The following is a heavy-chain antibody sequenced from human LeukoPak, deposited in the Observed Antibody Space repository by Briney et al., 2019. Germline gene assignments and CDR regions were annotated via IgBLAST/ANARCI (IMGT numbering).Heavy chain of an antibody. CDR1: GFTFSNAW. J-gene: IGHJ4*02. D-gene: IGHD3-22*01. CDR2: IKSKTDGGTT. V-gene: IGHV3-15*01. Sequence: PGGSLRLSCAASGFTFSNAWMSWVRQAPGKGLEWVGRIKSKTDGGTTDYAAPVKGRFTISRDDSKNTLYLQMNSLKTEDTAVYYCTTDPYYYDSSGPGDYWGQGTLVTVSS. CDR3: TTDPYYYDSSGPGDY.